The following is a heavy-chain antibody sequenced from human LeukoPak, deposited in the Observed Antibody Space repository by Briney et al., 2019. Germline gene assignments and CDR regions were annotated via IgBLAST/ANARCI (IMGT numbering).Heavy chain of an antibody. CDR2: ISYDGSNK. V-gene: IGHV3-30*04. D-gene: IGHD3-22*01. J-gene: IGHJ5*02. CDR1: GFTFSSYA. CDR3: ASSYYYDSSGYHNWFDP. Sequence: GRSLRLSCAASGFTFSSYAMHWVRQAPGKGLEWVAVISYDGSNKYYADSVKGRFTISRDNSKNTLYLQMNSLRSEDTAVYYCASSYYYDSSGYHNWFDPWGQGTLVTVSS.